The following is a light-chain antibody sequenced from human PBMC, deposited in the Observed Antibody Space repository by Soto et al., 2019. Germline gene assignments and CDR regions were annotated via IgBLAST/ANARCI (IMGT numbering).Light chain of an antibody. Sequence: QSALTQPPSASGSPGQSVAMSCTGTSSDVGGYNYVSWYQQHPGKAPKLMIYEVNKPPSGVPDRVSGSKSGNTASLTVSGLQAEDDADYYCSSYAGSSNVFGTGTKVTVL. V-gene: IGLV2-8*01. J-gene: IGLJ1*01. CDR2: EVN. CDR3: SSYAGSSNV. CDR1: SSDVGGYNY.